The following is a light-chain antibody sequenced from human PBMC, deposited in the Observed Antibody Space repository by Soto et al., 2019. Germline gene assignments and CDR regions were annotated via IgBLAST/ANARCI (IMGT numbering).Light chain of an antibody. CDR3: AAWDDSLSGYV. CDR2: SNN. CDR1: SSNIGGNA. Sequence: QSVLTQPPSASGTTGQRVTISCSGSSSNIGGNAVNWYQQLPGTTPKLLIYSNNQRPSGVPDRFSGSKSGASASLAISGRQSEDEADYYCAAWDDSLSGYVFGTGTKLTVL. V-gene: IGLV1-44*01. J-gene: IGLJ1*01.